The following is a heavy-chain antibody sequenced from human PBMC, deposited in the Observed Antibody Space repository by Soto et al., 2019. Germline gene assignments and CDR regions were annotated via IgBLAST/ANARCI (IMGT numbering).Heavy chain of an antibody. J-gene: IGHJ4*02. CDR3: ARHETLHGDYDY. Sequence: ASVKVSCKASGYTFTSYGISWVRQAPGQGLEWMGWISAYNGNTNYAQKLQGRVTMTTDTSTSTAYMELRSLRSDDTAMYYCARHETLHGDYDYWGQGTLVTVSS. CDR1: GYTFTSYG. V-gene: IGHV1-18*01. D-gene: IGHD4-17*01. CDR2: ISAYNGNT.